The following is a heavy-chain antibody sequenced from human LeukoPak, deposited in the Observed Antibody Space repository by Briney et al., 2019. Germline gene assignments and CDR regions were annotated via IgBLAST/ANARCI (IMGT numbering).Heavy chain of an antibody. CDR1: GYTFTAYY. CDR2: IIPILGIA. V-gene: IGHV1-69*04. D-gene: IGHD5-18*01. J-gene: IGHJ4*02. CDR3: ARDYVQLWYFDY. Sequence: SVKVSCKASGYTFTAYYIHWMRQDPGQGLEWMGRIIPILGIANYAQKFQGGVTITADKSTSTAYMELSSLRSEDTAVYYCARDYVQLWYFDYWGQGTLVTVSS.